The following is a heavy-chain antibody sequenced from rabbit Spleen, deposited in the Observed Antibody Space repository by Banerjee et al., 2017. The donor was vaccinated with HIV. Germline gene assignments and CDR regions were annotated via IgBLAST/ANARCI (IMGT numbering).Heavy chain of an antibody. CDR3: ARDAAGREDFNL. J-gene: IGHJ4*01. V-gene: IGHV1S45*01. D-gene: IGHD4-2*01. CDR1: GFSFSNKAV. Sequence: QEQLVESGGGLVKPEGSLKLSCTASGFSFSNKAVMCWVRQAPGKGLEWIACINAVTGKAVYASWAKGRFTFSKTSSTTVTLHMTSLTVADTATYFCARDAAGREDFNLWGPGTLVTVS. CDR2: INAVTGKA.